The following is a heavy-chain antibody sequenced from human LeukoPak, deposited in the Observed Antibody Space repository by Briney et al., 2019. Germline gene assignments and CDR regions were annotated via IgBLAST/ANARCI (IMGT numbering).Heavy chain of an antibody. Sequence: PSQTLSLTCTVSGGSISSGGYYWSWIRQHPGEGLEWIGYIYYSGSTYYNPSLKSRLTMSVDTSKNQFSLKLSSVTAADTAVYYCARTTVVAKYFDYWGQGTLVTVSS. CDR2: IYYSGST. J-gene: IGHJ4*02. CDR3: ARTTVVAKYFDY. V-gene: IGHV4-31*03. D-gene: IGHD4-23*01. CDR1: GGSISSGGYY.